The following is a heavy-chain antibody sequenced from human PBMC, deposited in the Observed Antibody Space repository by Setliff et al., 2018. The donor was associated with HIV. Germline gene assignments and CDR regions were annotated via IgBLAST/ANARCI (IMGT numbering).Heavy chain of an antibody. V-gene: IGHV1-3*01. Sequence: ASVKVSCKASGYTFTSFAMHWVRQAPGQRLEWMGWINAGNGNTKYSQKFQGRVTITRDTSASTAYMDLSSLRSEDTAVYYCARGFSVYSSSDPLLNWLDPWGQGALVTVSS. CDR1: GYTFTSFA. J-gene: IGHJ5*02. D-gene: IGHD6-6*01. CDR3: ARGFSVYSSSDPLLNWLDP. CDR2: INAGNGNT.